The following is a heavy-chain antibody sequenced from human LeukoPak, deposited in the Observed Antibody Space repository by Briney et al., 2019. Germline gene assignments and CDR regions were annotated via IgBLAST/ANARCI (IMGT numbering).Heavy chain of an antibody. J-gene: IGHJ4*02. CDR2: IYYSGST. Sequence: SETLSLTCTVSGGSISSSSYYWGWIRQPPGKGLEWIGSIYYSGSTYYNPSLKSRVTISVDTSKNQFSLKLSSVTAADTAVYYCARHTAAAGPLDYWGQGALVTVSS. D-gene: IGHD6-13*01. CDR1: GGSISSSSYY. V-gene: IGHV4-39*01. CDR3: ARHTAAAGPLDY.